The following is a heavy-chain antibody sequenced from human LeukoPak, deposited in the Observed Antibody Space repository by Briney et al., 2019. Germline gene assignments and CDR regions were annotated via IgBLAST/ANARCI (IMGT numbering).Heavy chain of an antibody. Sequence: ASVKVSCKASGCTFSSYAISWVRQAPGQGLDWMGRIIPIFGTANYAQKFQGRVTITTDESTSTACMELSSLRSEDTAVYYCARGVAVAGNAPYYYYYYMDVWGKGTTVTVSS. CDR1: GCTFSSYA. CDR3: ARGVAVAGNAPYYYYYYMDV. D-gene: IGHD6-19*01. CDR2: IIPIFGTA. J-gene: IGHJ6*03. V-gene: IGHV1-69*05.